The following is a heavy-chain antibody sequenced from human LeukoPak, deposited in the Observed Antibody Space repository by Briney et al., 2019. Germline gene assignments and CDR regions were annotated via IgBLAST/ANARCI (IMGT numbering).Heavy chain of an antibody. CDR3: ARRIAEDAFDI. Sequence: GESLKISCKGSGYSFTNYWIGWVRQMPGKGLEWMGIIYPGDSDTRYSPSFQGQVTISADKSIRTAYLQWSSLKASDTAMYYCARRIAEDAFDIWGQGTMVTVSS. J-gene: IGHJ3*02. CDR1: GYSFTNYW. V-gene: IGHV5-51*01. D-gene: IGHD1-14*01. CDR2: IYPGDSDT.